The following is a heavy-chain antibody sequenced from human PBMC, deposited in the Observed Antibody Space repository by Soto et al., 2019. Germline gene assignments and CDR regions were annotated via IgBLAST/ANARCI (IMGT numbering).Heavy chain of an antibody. Sequence: SQTLSLTCAISGDSVSSNSAAWNWIRQSPSRGLEWLGRTYYRSKWYNDYAVSVKRRITINPDTSKNQFSLQLNSVTPEDTAVYYCARDPSHRSGPRCYFDYWGQGTLVTVSS. J-gene: IGHJ4*02. V-gene: IGHV6-1*01. CDR2: TYYRSKWYN. CDR1: GDSVSSNSAA. D-gene: IGHD3-10*01. CDR3: ARDPSHRSGPRCYFDY.